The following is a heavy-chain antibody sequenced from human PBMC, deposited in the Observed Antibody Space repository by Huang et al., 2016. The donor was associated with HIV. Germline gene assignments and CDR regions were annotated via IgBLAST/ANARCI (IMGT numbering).Heavy chain of an antibody. J-gene: IGHJ4*02. Sequence: EVQLVESGGTLIQPGRSLRLSCTASGFTFGAYGMSWFRQAPGKWLEWVGVISSKAQGGTTEYAASVKGRVIVSRDDSKNIAYLRMSSLKTEDTAVYYCSTVGGGIDYIGYTSAYYATGGYWGQGTLVTVSS. D-gene: IGHD6-19*01. V-gene: IGHV3-49*03. CDR3: STVGGGIDYIGYTSAYYATGGY. CDR2: ISSKAQGGTT. CDR1: GFTFGAYG.